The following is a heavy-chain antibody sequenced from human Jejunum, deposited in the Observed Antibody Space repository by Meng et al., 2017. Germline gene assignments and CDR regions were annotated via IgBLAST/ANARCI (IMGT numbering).Heavy chain of an antibody. D-gene: IGHD3-16*01. CDR1: GFTFSSHW. CDR2: VSTDGTIT. CDR3: ASDRITD. V-gene: IGHV3-74*01. J-gene: IGHJ1*01. Sequence: VVGVGGGLVQAGGSLRLSCAASGFTFSSHWMHWVRQAPGKGLVWLSRVSTDGTITNYADSVKGRFTISRDNAKDTVFLEMNSLRVEDTAVYYCASDRITDWGQGTLVTVSS.